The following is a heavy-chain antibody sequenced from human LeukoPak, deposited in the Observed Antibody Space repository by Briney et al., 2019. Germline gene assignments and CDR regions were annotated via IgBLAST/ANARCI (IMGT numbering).Heavy chain of an antibody. CDR3: ARAYGDYDYYYYYMDV. V-gene: IGHV4-4*02. CDR2: IYHSGST. D-gene: IGHD4-17*01. J-gene: IGHJ6*03. Sequence: SETLSLTCAVSGGSISSSNWWSWVRQPPGKGLEWIGEIYHSGSTNYNPSLKSRVTISVDKSKNQFSLKLSSVTAADTAVYYCARAYGDYDYYYYYMDVWGKGTTVTISS. CDR1: GGSISSSNW.